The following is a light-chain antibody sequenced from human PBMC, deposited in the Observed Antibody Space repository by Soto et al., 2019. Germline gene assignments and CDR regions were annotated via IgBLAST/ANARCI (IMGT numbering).Light chain of an antibody. Sequence: ENVLTQSPGTLSLPPGERATLSCRASQTVSSYLTWYQQRPGQAPRLLIYGTSKRATGIPDRFSGSGSGTDFTLTISRLEPEDFALYYCQQYGTSPITFGQGTRLEIK. V-gene: IGKV3-20*01. CDR3: QQYGTSPIT. J-gene: IGKJ5*01. CDR1: QTVSSY. CDR2: GTS.